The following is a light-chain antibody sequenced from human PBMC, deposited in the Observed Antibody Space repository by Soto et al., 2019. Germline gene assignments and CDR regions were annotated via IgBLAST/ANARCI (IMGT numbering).Light chain of an antibody. CDR3: QQYGSSPPYT. CDR2: GAS. J-gene: IGKJ2*01. Sequence: DIVLTQSPGTLSLSPGERATLSCRASQSVSSSYLAWYQKKPGQAPRLLIYGASIMATGIPDRFSGSGSGTDFTLTISRLEREDFAVYYCQQYGSSPPYTFGKGTKLEIK. V-gene: IGKV3-20*01. CDR1: QSVSSSY.